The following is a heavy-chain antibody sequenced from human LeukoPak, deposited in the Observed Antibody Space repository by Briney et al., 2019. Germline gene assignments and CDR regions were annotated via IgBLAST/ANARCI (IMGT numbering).Heavy chain of an antibody. CDR2: VNLQGST. Sequence: NPSGTLSLTCGVPGGSITNTNYWTWVRQPPGKGLEWIGEVNLQGSTNYNPSLMGRVAIAVDTSENHISLQLTSVTAADTAVYYCAREGGPYRPLDYSDQGTLVTVSS. CDR1: GGSITNTNY. J-gene: IGHJ4*02. V-gene: IGHV4-4*02. CDR3: AREGGPYRPLDY.